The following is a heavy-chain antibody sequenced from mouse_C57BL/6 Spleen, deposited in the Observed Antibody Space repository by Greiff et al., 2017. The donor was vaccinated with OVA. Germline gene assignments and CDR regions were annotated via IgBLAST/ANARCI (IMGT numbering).Heavy chain of an antibody. CDR2: IDPSDSYT. Sequence: QVQLKQPGAELVMPGASVKLSCKASGYTFTSYWMHWVKQRPGQGLEWIGEIDPSDSYTNYNQKFKGKSTLTVDKSSSTAYMQLSSLTSEDSAVYYCARSPQFYYYGSYYFDYWGQGTTLTVSS. J-gene: IGHJ2*01. CDR1: GYTFTSYW. CDR3: ARSPQFYYYGSYYFDY. V-gene: IGHV1-69*01. D-gene: IGHD1-1*01.